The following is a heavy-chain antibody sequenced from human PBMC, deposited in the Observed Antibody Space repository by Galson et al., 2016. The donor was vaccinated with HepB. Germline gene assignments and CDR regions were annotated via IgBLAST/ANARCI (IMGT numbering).Heavy chain of an antibody. CDR3: ARDPGDGYNLPYDY. CDR1: GYTFTSYY. J-gene: IGHJ4*02. CDR2: INPRGGST. D-gene: IGHD5-24*01. Sequence: SVKVSCKASGYTFTSYYMHWVRQAPGQGLEWIGTINPRGGSTGYAQRFQGRVTMTRDTSTSTVYMELSSLRSEDTAVYYCARDPGDGYNLPYDYWGQGTLVTVSS. V-gene: IGHV1-46*01.